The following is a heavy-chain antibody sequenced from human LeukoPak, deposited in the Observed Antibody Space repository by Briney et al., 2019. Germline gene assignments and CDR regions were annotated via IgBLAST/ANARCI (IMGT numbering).Heavy chain of an antibody. D-gene: IGHD3-22*01. CDR3: PSRQQLRGSGYSR. V-gene: IGHV4-34*01. Sequence: SETLSLTCAVYGGSFSGYYWSWIRQPPGKGLEWIGEINHSGSTNYNPSLKSRVTISVDTSKNQFSLKLSSVTAADTAVYYCPSRQQLRGSGYSRWGQGTLVTVSS. CDR1: GGSFSGYY. CDR2: INHSGST. J-gene: IGHJ4*02.